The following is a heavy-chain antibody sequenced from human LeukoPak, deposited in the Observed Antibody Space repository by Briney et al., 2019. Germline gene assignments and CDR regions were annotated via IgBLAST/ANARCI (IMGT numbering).Heavy chain of an antibody. CDR3: ARDSAGNDY. D-gene: IGHD6-13*01. V-gene: IGHV3-7*01. J-gene: IGHJ4*02. CDR1: GISLSNYA. CDR2: IKQDGSEK. Sequence: GGSLRLSCVVSGISLSNYAMTWVRQAPGKGLEWVANIKQDGSEKYYVDSVKGRFTISRDNAKNSLYLQMNSLRAEDTAMYYCARDSAGNDYWGQGTLVTVSS.